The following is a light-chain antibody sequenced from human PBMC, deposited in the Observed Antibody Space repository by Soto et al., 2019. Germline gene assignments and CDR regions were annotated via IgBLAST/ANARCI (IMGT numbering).Light chain of an antibody. J-gene: IGKJ4*01. CDR3: QQYKNWPPLT. CDR1: QSVGSA. CDR2: AAS. V-gene: IGKV3-15*01. Sequence: EILMTQSPATLSVSPGETATLACRASQSVGSAVAWYQHKPGQAPRLLIVAASIRATGVPGRFSGGGSGTEFPLTISSLQSEDFAVYYCQQYKNWPPLTFGGGTTVEIK.